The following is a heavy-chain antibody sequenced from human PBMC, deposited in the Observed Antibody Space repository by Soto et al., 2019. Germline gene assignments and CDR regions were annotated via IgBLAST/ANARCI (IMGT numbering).Heavy chain of an antibody. J-gene: IGHJ6*03. CDR2: ISGSGGST. Sequence: XXSLRLAFAASGFTFSSYAIRWVRQAPGKGLEWVSAISGSGGSTYYADSVKGRFTISRDNSKNTLYLQMTSLRAEDTAVYYCAKDTPAAMDVWGKGTTVTVSS. V-gene: IGHV3-23*01. CDR1: GFTFSSYA. CDR3: AKDTPAAMDV.